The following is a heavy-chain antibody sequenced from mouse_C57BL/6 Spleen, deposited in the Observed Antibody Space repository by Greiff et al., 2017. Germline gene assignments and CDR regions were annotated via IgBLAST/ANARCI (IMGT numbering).Heavy chain of an antibody. CDR1: GYAFTNYL. CDR3: ARSHINNWYFDV. D-gene: IGHD1-1*01. CDR2: INPGSGGT. J-gene: IGHJ1*03. V-gene: IGHV1-54*01. Sequence: VQLQQSGAELVRPGTSVKVSCKASGYAFTNYLIEWVKQRPGQGLEWIGVINPGSGGTNYNEKFKGKATLTADKSYSTAYMQLSSLTSEYSAVYFCARSHINNWYFDVWGTGTTVTVSS.